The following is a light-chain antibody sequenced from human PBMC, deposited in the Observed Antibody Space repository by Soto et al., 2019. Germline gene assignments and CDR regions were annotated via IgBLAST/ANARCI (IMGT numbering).Light chain of an antibody. CDR3: QQRSNWLLT. V-gene: IGKV3-11*01. J-gene: IGKJ4*01. Sequence: EIVLTQSPATLPLSPGERATLSCRSSQSVSSYLAWYQQKPGQAPRLLIYDASNRATAIPARFSVSGSGTDFTLTISCLEPEEFAVYYCQQRSNWLLTFGGGTKVEIK. CDR1: QSVSSY. CDR2: DAS.